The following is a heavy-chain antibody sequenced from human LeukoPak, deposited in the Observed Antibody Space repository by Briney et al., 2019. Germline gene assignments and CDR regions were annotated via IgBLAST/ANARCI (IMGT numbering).Heavy chain of an antibody. Sequence: PSETLSLTCTVSGGSISSSSYYWGWIRQPPGKGLEWIGTIYYSGGTYYNPSLKSRVTISVDTSKNQFSLKLSSVTAADTAVYYCARSVEGYCSGGSCYYYYYYMDVWGKGTTVTVSS. D-gene: IGHD2-15*01. J-gene: IGHJ6*03. V-gene: IGHV4-39*07. CDR1: GGSISSSSYY. CDR2: IYYSGGT. CDR3: ARSVEGYCSGGSCYYYYYYMDV.